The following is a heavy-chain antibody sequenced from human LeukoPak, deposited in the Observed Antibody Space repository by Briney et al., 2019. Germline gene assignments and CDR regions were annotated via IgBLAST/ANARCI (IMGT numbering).Heavy chain of an antibody. CDR3: ARDTSVASGMQH. D-gene: IGHD6-19*01. CDR1: GGSISSYS. J-gene: IGHJ1*01. V-gene: IGHV4-59*01. CDR2: FVTTTR. Sequence: SETLSLTCTVSGGSISSYSWSWIRQSPGKGLEWIASFVTTTRTYNPSFKSRVAMSLDTSKNRFSLSLKSLTTADSAIYYCARDTSVASGMQHWGRGTLVTVSS.